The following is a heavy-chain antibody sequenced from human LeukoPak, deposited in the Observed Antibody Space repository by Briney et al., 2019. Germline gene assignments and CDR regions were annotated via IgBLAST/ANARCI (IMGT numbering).Heavy chain of an antibody. J-gene: IGHJ3*02. CDR3: ARETLVKDLYCGGDCYQEHDAFDI. V-gene: IGHV4-39*07. CDR2: IYYSGST. CDR1: GGSISSSSYY. Sequence: PLETLSLTCTVSGGSISSSSYYWGWIRQPPGKGLEWIGSIYYSGSTYCNPSLKSRVTISVDTSKNQFSLKLSSVTAADTAVYYCARETLVKDLYCGGDCYQEHDAFDIWGQGTMVTVSS. D-gene: IGHD2-21*02.